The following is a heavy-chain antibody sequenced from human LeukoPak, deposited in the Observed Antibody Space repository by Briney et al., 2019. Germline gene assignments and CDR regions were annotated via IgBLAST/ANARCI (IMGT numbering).Heavy chain of an antibody. D-gene: IGHD5-18*01. J-gene: IGHJ4*02. CDR1: GGSFSGYY. Sequence: SETLSLTCAVYGGSFSGYYWSWIRQPPGKGLEWIGEINHSGSTNYNPSLKSRVTISVDTSKNQFSLKLSSVTAADTAVYYCASLRGYSYGPQGYYFDYWGQGTLVTVSS. V-gene: IGHV4-34*01. CDR3: ASLRGYSYGPQGYYFDY. CDR2: INHSGST.